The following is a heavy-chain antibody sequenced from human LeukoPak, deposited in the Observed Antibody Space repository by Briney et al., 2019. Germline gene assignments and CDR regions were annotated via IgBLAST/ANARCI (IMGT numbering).Heavy chain of an antibody. D-gene: IGHD4-23*01. CDR2: INHSGST. CDR1: GGSLSGYY. J-gene: IGHJ5*02. CDR3: ARVVTQRSPFDP. Sequence: SETLSLTCAVYGGSLSGYYWSWIRQPPGKGLEWIGEINHSGSTNYNPSLKSRVTISVDTSKNQFSLKLSSVTAADTAVYYCARVVTQRSPFDPWGQGTLVTVSS. V-gene: IGHV4-34*01.